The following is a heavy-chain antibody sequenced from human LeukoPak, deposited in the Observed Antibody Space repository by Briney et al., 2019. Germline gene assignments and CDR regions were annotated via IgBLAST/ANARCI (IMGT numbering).Heavy chain of an antibody. CDR2: ISSSSSHI. CDR3: ARDETTYYYDSSGYSI. Sequence: GGSLRLSCAASGFTFSSYSMNWVRQAPGKGLEWVSSISSSSSHIYYADSVKGRFTISRDNAKNSLYLQMNSLRAEDTAVYYCARDETTYYYDSSGYSIWGQGTMVTVSS. V-gene: IGHV3-21*01. D-gene: IGHD3-22*01. J-gene: IGHJ3*02. CDR1: GFTFSSYS.